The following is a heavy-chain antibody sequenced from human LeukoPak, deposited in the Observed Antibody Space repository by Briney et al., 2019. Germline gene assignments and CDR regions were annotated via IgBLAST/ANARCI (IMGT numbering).Heavy chain of an antibody. V-gene: IGHV4-59*01. CDR2: IYYTGST. CDR1: GGSISGYY. Sequence: SETLSLTCTVSGGSISGYYWSWIRQPPGRGLEWIGYIYYTGSTNYNPSLKSRVTISIDTSKNQFSLRLSSVTAADTAVYYCARPYYDILTGYYDAFDIWGQGTMVTVSS. CDR3: ARPYYDILTGYYDAFDI. J-gene: IGHJ3*02. D-gene: IGHD3-9*01.